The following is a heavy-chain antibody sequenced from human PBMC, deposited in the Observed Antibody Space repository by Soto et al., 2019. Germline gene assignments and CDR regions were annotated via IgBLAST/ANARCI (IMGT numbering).Heavy chain of an antibody. CDR3: ARGKSNRCSGGSCYYFDY. Sequence: ASVKVSCKASGYTFTSYGMHWVRQAPGQRLEWMGWINAGNGNTKYSQKFQGRVTITRDTSASAAYMELSSLRSEDTAVYYCARGKSNRCSGGSCYYFDYWGQGTLVTVS. D-gene: IGHD2-15*01. CDR2: INAGNGNT. J-gene: IGHJ4*02. V-gene: IGHV1-3*01. CDR1: GYTFTSYG.